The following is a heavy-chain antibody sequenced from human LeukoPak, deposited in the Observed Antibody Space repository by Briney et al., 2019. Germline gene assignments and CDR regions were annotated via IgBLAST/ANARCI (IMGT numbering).Heavy chain of an antibody. CDR1: GYTFTSYY. J-gene: IGHJ3*02. CDR3: ARDDSGWYGGAFDT. Sequence: GASVKVSCKASGYTFTSYYMHWVRQAPGQGLEWMGIINPSGGSTSYAQKFQGRVTMTRDTSTSTAYMELRSLRSDDTAVYYCARDDSGWYGGAFDTWGQGTMVTVSS. CDR2: INPSGGST. V-gene: IGHV1-46*01. D-gene: IGHD6-19*01.